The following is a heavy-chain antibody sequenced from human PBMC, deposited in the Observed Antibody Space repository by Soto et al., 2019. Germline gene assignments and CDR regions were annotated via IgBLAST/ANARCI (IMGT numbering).Heavy chain of an antibody. V-gene: IGHV4-39*01. CDR1: GGSISSSSYY. D-gene: IGHD2-15*01. CDR3: ATVPCSGGSCYYFRGNWFDP. CDR2: IYYSGST. Sequence: ASETLSLTCTVSGGSISSSSYYWGWIRQPPGKGLEWIGSIYYSGSTYYNPSLKSRVTISVDTSKNQFSLKLSSVTAADTAVYYCATVPCSGGSCYYFRGNWFDPWGQGTLVTVSS. J-gene: IGHJ5*02.